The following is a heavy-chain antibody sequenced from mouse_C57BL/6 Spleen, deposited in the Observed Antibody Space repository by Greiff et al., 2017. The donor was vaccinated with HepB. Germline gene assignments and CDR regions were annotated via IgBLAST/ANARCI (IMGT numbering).Heavy chain of an antibody. V-gene: IGHV1-55*01. D-gene: IGHD2-4*01. CDR1: GYTFTSYW. J-gene: IGHJ4*01. CDR2: IYPGSGST. Sequence: VKLQESGAELVKPGASVKMSCKASGYTFTSYWITWVKQRPGQGLEWIGDIYPGSGSTNYNEKFKSKATLTVDTSSSTAYMQLSSLTSEDSAVYYCARKFDYDGYAMDYWGQGTSVTVSS. CDR3: ARKFDYDGYAMDY.